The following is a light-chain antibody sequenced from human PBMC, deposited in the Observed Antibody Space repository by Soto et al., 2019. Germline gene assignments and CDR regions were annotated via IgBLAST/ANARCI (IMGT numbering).Light chain of an antibody. J-gene: IGKJ1*01. Sequence: IVMTQSPATLSVSPGERATLSCRASQSVSSNLAWYQQKPGQAPRLLIYGASTRATGIPARFSGSGSGTEFTLTISSLQSEDFAVYYCPPYNNWPPWTFGQGTQVEIX. CDR3: PPYNNWPPWT. CDR1: QSVSSN. V-gene: IGKV3-15*01. CDR2: GAS.